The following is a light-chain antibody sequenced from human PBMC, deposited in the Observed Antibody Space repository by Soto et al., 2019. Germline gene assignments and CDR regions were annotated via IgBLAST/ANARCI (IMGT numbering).Light chain of an antibody. J-gene: IGKJ1*01. CDR2: KVS. CDR1: QSLVSSDGNTY. CDR3: TQGTRWPRT. Sequence: DVVMTQSPLSLPVTLGQPASISCRSSQSLVSSDGNTYLNWFHQRPGQSPRRLIYKVSNRDSGVPDRFSGSGSGTDFTLKISRVEAEDVGIYYCTQGTRWPRTFGQGTKVEVK. V-gene: IGKV2-30*01.